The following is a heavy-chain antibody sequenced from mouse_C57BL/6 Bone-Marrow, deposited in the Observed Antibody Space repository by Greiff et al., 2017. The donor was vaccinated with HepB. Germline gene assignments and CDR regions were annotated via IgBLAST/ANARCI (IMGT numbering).Heavy chain of an antibody. CDR1: GYTFTSYW. J-gene: IGHJ2*01. Sequence: VQLQQSGTVLARPGASVKMSCKTSGYTFTSYWMHWVKQRPGQGLEWIGAIYPGNSDTSYNQKFKGKAKLTAVTSASTAYMELSSLTNEDSAVYYCTRWVTTGGDYFDYWGQGTTLTVSS. CDR2: IYPGNSDT. D-gene: IGHD2-2*01. V-gene: IGHV1-5*01. CDR3: TRWVTTGGDYFDY.